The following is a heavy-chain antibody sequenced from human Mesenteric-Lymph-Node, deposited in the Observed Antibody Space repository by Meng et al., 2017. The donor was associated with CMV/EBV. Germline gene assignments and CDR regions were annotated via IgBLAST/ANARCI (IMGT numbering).Heavy chain of an antibody. CDR2: ICHRGIT. J-gene: IGHJ5*01. CDR1: SISSRNW. D-gene: IGHD3-10*01. V-gene: IGHV4-4*02. Sequence: SISSRNWWSWVRQTPGKGLEWIAEICHRGITNYNPSLKSRVTISVDISKNQFSLRLTSVTAADTAVYYCARDGRGYFGAGSFSWFDSWGQGTLVTVSS. CDR3: ARDGRGYFGAGSFSWFDS.